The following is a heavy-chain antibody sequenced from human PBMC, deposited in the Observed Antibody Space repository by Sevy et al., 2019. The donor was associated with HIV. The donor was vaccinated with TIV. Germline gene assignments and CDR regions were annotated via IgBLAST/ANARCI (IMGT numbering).Heavy chain of an antibody. CDR2: ISGNSGSI. Sequence: GGSLRLSCAASGFTFDDYAMHWVRQAPGKGLEWVSGISGNSGSIGYADSVKGRFTISRDNAKNSLYLQMNSLRAEDKTLYYCAKVRSGYSYGYDYWGQGTLVTVSS. D-gene: IGHD5-18*01. V-gene: IGHV3-9*01. CDR3: AKVRSGYSYGYDY. J-gene: IGHJ4*02. CDR1: GFTFDDYA.